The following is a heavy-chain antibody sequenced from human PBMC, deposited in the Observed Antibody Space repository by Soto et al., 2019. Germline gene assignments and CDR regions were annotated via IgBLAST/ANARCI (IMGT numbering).Heavy chain of an antibody. CDR3: ARDLGYCSGGSCYNWFDP. Sequence: ASVKVSCKASGYTFTSYAMHWVRQAPGQRLEWMGWISAGNGNTKYSQKFQGRVTITRDTSASTAYMELSSLRSEDTAVYYCARDLGYCSGGSCYNWFDPWGQGTLVTVSS. CDR2: ISAGNGNT. D-gene: IGHD2-15*01. CDR1: GYTFTSYA. J-gene: IGHJ5*02. V-gene: IGHV1-3*01.